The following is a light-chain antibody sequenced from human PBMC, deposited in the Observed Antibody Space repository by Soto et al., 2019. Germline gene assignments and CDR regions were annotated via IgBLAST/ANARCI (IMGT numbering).Light chain of an antibody. CDR2: GAS. V-gene: IGKV3-15*01. J-gene: IGKJ1*01. Sequence: EIVMTQSPATLSVSPGERATLSCRARQSVSSNLAWYQQKPGQAPRLLIYGASTRAAGIPARFSGSGSGTEFTLTISSPQSEDVAVYFCQQYNNRWTFGPGTKVEIK. CDR3: QQYNNRWT. CDR1: QSVSSN.